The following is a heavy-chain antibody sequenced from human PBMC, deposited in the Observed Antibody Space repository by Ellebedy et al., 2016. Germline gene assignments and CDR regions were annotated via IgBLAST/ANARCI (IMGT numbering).Heavy chain of an antibody. Sequence: SETLSLTCVVSDFSITTEYYWAWIRQPPGKGLEWIGYIYYSGSTNYNPSLKSRVTISVDTSKNQFSLKLSSVTAADTAVYYCARVPRTVGSGATFYSHAMDVWGQGTTVTVSS. J-gene: IGHJ6*02. CDR2: IYYSGST. D-gene: IGHD3-10*01. V-gene: IGHV4-59*01. CDR3: ARVPRTVGSGATFYSHAMDV. CDR1: DFSITTEYY.